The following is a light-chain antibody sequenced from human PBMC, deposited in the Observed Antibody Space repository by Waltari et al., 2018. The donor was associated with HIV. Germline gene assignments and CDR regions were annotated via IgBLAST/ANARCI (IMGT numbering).Light chain of an antibody. CDR3: QQYYNAPPWT. J-gene: IGKJ1*01. CDR2: WAS. V-gene: IGKV4-1*01. Sequence: DIVMTQSPDSLAVSLGERATINCKSSQNILYYSTNKYYLAWYQQKARQPPRLIIDWASPRASGIPDRVSGSASGTDFSLTLSSLQAEDVAVYYCQQYYNAPPWTFGRGTKVEIK. CDR1: QNILYYSTNKYY.